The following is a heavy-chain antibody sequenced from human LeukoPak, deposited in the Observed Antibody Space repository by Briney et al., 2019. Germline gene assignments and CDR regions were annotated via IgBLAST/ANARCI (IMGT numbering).Heavy chain of an antibody. CDR3: ARRDTTGWYHHFDY. CDR1: GFTVSSNS. Sequence: PGGSLRLSCAASGFTVSSNSMTWVRQAPGKGLEWVSILYNGGGANYADPVKGRFTISRDTSRNTLFLQMNSLRAEDTAVYYCARRDTTGWYHHFDYWGQGTLVTVSS. D-gene: IGHD6-19*01. V-gene: IGHV3-53*01. CDR2: LYNGGGA. J-gene: IGHJ4*02.